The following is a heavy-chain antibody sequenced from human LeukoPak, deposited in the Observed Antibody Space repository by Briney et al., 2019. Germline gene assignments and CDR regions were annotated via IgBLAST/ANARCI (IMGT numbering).Heavy chain of an antibody. D-gene: IGHD4-23*01. CDR1: GGSISRGGYS. CDR3: ATQQTTVVTPAAFDI. CDR2: IYYSGST. Sequence: SETLSLTCTVSGGSISRGGYSWSWIRQHPGKGLEWVGYIYYSGSTYYNPSLKSRVTISVDTSKNQFSLKLSSVTAADTAVYYCATQQTTVVTPAAFDIWGQGTMVTVSS. V-gene: IGHV4-31*03. J-gene: IGHJ3*02.